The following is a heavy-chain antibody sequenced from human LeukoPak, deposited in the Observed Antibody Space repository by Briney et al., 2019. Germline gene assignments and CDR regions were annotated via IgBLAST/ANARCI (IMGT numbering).Heavy chain of an antibody. CDR3: ARGDSGSSWYSVDY. V-gene: IGHV1-18*01. Sequence: ASVKVSCKASGYTFTSYGISWVRQAPGQGLEWMGWISAYNGNTNYAQKLQGRVTMTTDTSTSIAYMELRSLRSDDTAVYYCARGDSGSSWYSVDYWGQGTLVTVSS. CDR1: GYTFTSYG. CDR2: ISAYNGNT. D-gene: IGHD6-13*01. J-gene: IGHJ4*02.